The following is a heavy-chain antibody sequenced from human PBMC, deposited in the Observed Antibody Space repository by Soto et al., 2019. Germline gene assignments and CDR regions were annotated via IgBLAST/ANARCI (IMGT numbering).Heavy chain of an antibody. J-gene: IGHJ6*02. V-gene: IGHV1-3*01. CDR3: ARSYGDYYGMDV. D-gene: IGHD4-17*01. CDR1: GYTFTSYA. Sequence: GASVKVSCKASGYTFTSYAIHWVRQAPGQRLEWMGWINAGNGNTKYSQKFQGRVTITRDTSATTAYMELSSLRSEDTAVYYCARSYGDYYGMDVWGQRTTVTVSS. CDR2: INAGNGNT.